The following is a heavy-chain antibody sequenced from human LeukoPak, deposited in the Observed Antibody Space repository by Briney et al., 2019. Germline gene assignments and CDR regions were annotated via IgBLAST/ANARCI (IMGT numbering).Heavy chain of an antibody. D-gene: IGHD1-1*01. Sequence: PSETLSLTCAVYGGSFSGYYWSWIRQPPGKGLEWIGEINHSGSTNYNPSLKSRVTISVDMAKSQFSLKLSSVTAADTAVYYCARIRYNLDYWGQGTLVSVSS. J-gene: IGHJ4*02. CDR1: GGSFSGYY. CDR3: ARIRYNLDY. V-gene: IGHV4-34*01. CDR2: INHSGST.